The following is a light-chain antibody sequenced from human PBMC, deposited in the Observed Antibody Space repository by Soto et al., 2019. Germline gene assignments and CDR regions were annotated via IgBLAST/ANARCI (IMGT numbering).Light chain of an antibody. CDR1: SSSIGNNY. CDR2: DNN. J-gene: IGLJ3*02. Sequence: QSVLTQPPSVSAAPGQKVTISCSGTSSSIGNNYVSWYQQFPGTAPKLLIYDNNKRHSGIPDRFSGSKSGTSATLGITGLETGDEAYSHCTSWDSSLSVVMFGGGTKLTVL. CDR3: TSWDSSLSVVM. V-gene: IGLV1-51*01.